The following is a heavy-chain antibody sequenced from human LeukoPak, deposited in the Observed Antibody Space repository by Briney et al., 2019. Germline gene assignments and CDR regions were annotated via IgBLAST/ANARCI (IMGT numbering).Heavy chain of an antibody. Sequence: ASVKVSCKASGYTFTSYGISWVRQAPGQGLEWMGWISAYNGNTNYAQKLQGRVTMTRDTSISTAYMELSRLRSDDTAVYYCARVGMVRGVTYWFDPWGQGTLVTVSS. V-gene: IGHV1-18*01. J-gene: IGHJ5*02. CDR3: ARVGMVRGVTYWFDP. D-gene: IGHD3-10*01. CDR2: ISAYNGNT. CDR1: GYTFTSYG.